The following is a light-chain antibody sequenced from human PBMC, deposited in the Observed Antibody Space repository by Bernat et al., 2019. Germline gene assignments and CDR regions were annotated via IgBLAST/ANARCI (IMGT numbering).Light chain of an antibody. J-gene: IGLJ3*02. CDR2: DVS. Sequence: QSALTQPASVSGSPGQSITISCTGTSSDVGGYNYVSWYQHYPGKAPKLMIYDVSHRPSGVSDRFSGSKSGNMASLTISGLQAEDEADYYCSSYAISSTWVFGGGTKLTVL. CDR3: SSYAISSTWV. V-gene: IGLV2-14*03. CDR1: SSDVGGYNY.